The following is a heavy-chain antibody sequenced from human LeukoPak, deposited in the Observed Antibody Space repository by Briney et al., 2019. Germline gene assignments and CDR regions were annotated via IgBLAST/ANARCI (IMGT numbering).Heavy chain of an antibody. CDR2: VYHSGSP. D-gene: IGHD2-8*02. CDR1: GGTISSDNNY. Sequence: SETLSLTCTVSGGTISSDNNYWAWIRQPPGKGLEWIGSVYHSGSPNYSPSLKSRLTIFVDTSKNQFSLKLSSVTAADTAVYYCARGPSLVPFDYWGQGTLVTVSS. CDR3: ARGPSLVPFDY. J-gene: IGHJ4*02. V-gene: IGHV4-39*01.